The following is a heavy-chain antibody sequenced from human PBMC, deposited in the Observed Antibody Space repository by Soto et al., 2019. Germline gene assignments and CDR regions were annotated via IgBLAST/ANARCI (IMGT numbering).Heavy chain of an antibody. CDR3: ERSLDYYAPGPY. CDR2: INHSGST. D-gene: IGHD3-10*01. V-gene: IGHV4-34*01. Sequence: SETLSLTCAVYGGSFSGYYWSWIRQPPGKGLEWIGEINHSGSTNYNPSLKSRVTISVDTSKNQFSLKLSSVTAADTAVYYCERSLDYYAPGPYRGQGTLVTVSS. CDR1: GGSFSGYY. J-gene: IGHJ4*02.